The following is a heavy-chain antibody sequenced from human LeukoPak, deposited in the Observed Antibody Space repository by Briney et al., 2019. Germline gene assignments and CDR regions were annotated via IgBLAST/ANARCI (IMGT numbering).Heavy chain of an antibody. CDR3: AKAPVTTCRGAFCYPFDY. V-gene: IGHV3-23*01. CDR2: ISDTGNT. D-gene: IGHD2-15*01. J-gene: IGHJ4*02. Sequence: GGSLRLSCAASGFTLSSYAMSWVRQAPGKGLEWVSAISDTGNTYHADSVKGRFTISRDSSKNSLFLQMNRLRPEDAAVYYCAKAPVTTCRGAFCYPFDYWGLGTLVTVSS. CDR1: GFTLSSYA.